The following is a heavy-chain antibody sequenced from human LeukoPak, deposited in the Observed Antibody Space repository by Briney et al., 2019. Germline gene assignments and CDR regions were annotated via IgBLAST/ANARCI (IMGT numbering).Heavy chain of an antibody. Sequence: PGGSLRLSCAASGFTFSNYAMSWGRQSPGKGLEWVSSFSGSGGTTYYADSVKGRFTISRDNSKNTLYLQMNSLRAEDTAVYYCAKDRGGFIVRATFEYWGQGTLVTVPS. V-gene: IGHV3-23*01. CDR2: FSGSGGTT. J-gene: IGHJ4*02. D-gene: IGHD1-26*01. CDR3: AKDRGGFIVRATFEY. CDR1: GFTFSNYA.